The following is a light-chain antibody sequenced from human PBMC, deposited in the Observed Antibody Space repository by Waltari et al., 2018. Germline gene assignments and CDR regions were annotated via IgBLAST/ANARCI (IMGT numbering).Light chain of an antibody. Sequence: DIQMTKSPSTLSASVGDSVTITCRASQSISSWLAWYQQKPGKAPKLLIYKASSLESGVPSRFSGSGSGTEFTLTISSLQPDDFATYYCQQYNSYPFTFGPGTKVDIK. V-gene: IGKV1-5*03. CDR2: KAS. J-gene: IGKJ3*01. CDR1: QSISSW. CDR3: QQYNSYPFT.